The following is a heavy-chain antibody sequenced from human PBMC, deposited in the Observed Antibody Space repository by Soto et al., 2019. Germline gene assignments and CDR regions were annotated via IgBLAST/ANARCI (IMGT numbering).Heavy chain of an antibody. CDR2: INSDGSST. J-gene: IGHJ4*02. V-gene: IGHV3-74*01. D-gene: IGHD3-10*01. Sequence: GGSLRLSCAASGFTFSSYWMHWVRQAPGKGLVWVSRINSDGSSTSYADSVKGRFTISRDNAKNTLYLQMNSLRAEDTAVYYCERDLSQNTMVRGVSIRDYWGQGTLVTVSS. CDR1: GFTFSSYW. CDR3: ERDLSQNTMVRGVSIRDY.